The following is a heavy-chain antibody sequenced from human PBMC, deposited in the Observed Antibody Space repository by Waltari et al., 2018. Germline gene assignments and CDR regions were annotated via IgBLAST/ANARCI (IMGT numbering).Heavy chain of an antibody. V-gene: IGHV4-39*07. CDR1: GGSISSSSYY. Sequence: QLQLQESGPGLVKPSETLSLTCTVSGGSISSSSYYWGWFRQPPGRGLGWSGSIYYSGSTYYNPSLKSRVTISVDTSKNQFSLKLSSVTAADTAVYYCARDGLYCSSTSCYTSGYYYYYMDVWGKGTTVTISS. CDR2: IYYSGST. D-gene: IGHD2-2*02. CDR3: ARDGLYCSSTSCYTSGYYYYYMDV. J-gene: IGHJ6*03.